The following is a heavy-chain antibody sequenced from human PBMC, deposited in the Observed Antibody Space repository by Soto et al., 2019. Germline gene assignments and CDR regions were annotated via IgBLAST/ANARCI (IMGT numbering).Heavy chain of an antibody. CDR2: ISAYNGNT. J-gene: IGHJ6*03. CDR3: ARGGFGDPPYYDFWSGYKNYYYYYMDV. V-gene: IGHV1-18*01. D-gene: IGHD3-3*01. Sequence: GASVKVSCKASGYTFTSYGISWVRQAPGQGLEWMGWISAYNGNTNYAQKLQGRVTMTTDTSTSTAYMELRSLRSDDTAVYYCARGGFGDPPYYDFWSGYKNYYYYYMDVWGKGTTVTVSS. CDR1: GYTFTSYG.